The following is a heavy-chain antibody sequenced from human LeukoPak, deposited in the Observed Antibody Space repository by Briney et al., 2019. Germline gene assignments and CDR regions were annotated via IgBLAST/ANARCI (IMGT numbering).Heavy chain of an antibody. CDR3: ARDRRYSYGLYYFDY. CDR2: INPNSGGT. J-gene: IGHJ4*02. CDR1: GYTFTGYY. V-gene: IGHV1-2*02. Sequence: ASVKVSCKASGYTFTGYYMHWVRQAPGQGLEWMGWINPNSGGTNYAQKFQGRVTMTRDTSISTAYMELSRLRSDDTAVYYCARDRRYSYGLYYFDYWGQGTLVTVSS. D-gene: IGHD5-18*01.